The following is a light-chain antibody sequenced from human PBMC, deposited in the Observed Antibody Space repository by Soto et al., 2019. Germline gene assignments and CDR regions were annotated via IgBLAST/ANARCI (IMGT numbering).Light chain of an antibody. CDR1: DSNIGSTA. J-gene: IGLJ3*02. CDR2: RSN. Sequence: QAVVTQPPSVSATPGQGVTLSCSGGDSNIGSTAVNWYQQLPGTAPKLLIYRSNQRPSGVPDRISGSKSGTSASLAISGLQSEDEADYYCAAWDDDLHVWLFGGGTKVTVL. CDR3: AAWDDDLHVWL. V-gene: IGLV1-44*01.